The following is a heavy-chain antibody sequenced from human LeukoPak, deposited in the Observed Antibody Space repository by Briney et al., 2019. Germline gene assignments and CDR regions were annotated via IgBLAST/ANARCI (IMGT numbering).Heavy chain of an antibody. CDR2: INPSGGST. V-gene: IGHV1-46*01. CDR1: GYTFTSYY. J-gene: IGHJ4*02. CDR3: AKTSTRYNWNYVARFDY. Sequence: GASVKVSCKASGYTFTSYYMHWVRQAPGQGLEWMGIINPSGGSTSYAQKFQGRVTMTRDTSTSTVYMELSSLRSEDTAVYYCAKTSTRYNWNYVARFDYWGQGTLVTVSS. D-gene: IGHD1-7*01.